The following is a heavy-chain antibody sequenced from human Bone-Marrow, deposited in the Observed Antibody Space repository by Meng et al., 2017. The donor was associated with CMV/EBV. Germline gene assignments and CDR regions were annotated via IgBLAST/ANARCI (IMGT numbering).Heavy chain of an antibody. Sequence: ASVKVSCKVSGYTFTALSRHWVRQAPGKGLEWMGGFDPEDGEIMYAQKFQGRVTMTEDTSTDTDYMELSSLTSEDTGVYFCATAGIAVSGTAPDAFDVWGQGTMVTVSS. J-gene: IGHJ3*01. D-gene: IGHD6-19*01. CDR2: FDPEDGEI. CDR1: GYTFTALS. V-gene: IGHV1-24*01. CDR3: ATAGIAVSGTAPDAFDV.